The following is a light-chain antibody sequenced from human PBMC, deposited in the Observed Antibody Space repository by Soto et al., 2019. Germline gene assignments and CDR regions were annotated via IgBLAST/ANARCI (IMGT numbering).Light chain of an antibody. CDR2: KAS. CDR3: QQRGNRPPWT. Sequence: DIQMTQSPSTLSGSVGDRVTITCRASQTISSWLAWYQQKPGKAPKLLIYKASTLKSGVPSRFSGSGSGTEFTLTISSLEPEDVAVYYCQQRGNRPPWTFGQGTKVDI. V-gene: IGKV1-5*03. J-gene: IGKJ1*01. CDR1: QTISSW.